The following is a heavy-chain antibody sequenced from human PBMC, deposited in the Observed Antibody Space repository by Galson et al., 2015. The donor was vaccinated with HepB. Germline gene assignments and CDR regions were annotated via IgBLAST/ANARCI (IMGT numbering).Heavy chain of an antibody. CDR3: ASLPGCYDSRCDWYFDL. CDR1: GYSFTSYW. CDR2: IYPGDSDT. D-gene: IGHD3-22*01. J-gene: IGHJ2*01. Sequence: QSGAEVKKPGESLKISCKGSGYSFTSYWIGWVRQMPGKGLEWMGIIYPGDSDTRYSPSFQGQVTISADKSISTAYLQWSSLKASDTAMYYCASLPGCYDSRCDWYFDLWGRGTLVTVSS. V-gene: IGHV5-51*03.